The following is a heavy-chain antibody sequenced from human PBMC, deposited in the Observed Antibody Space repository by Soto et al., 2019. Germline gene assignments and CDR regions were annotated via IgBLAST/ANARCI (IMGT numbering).Heavy chain of an antibody. Sequence: LRLSCAASGFTFSSYVMHWVRQAPVKGLEWVAVISYDGSNKYYADSVKGRFTISRDNSKNTLYLQMNSLRAEDTAVHYCAKDRRVTVGDYYYGMDVWGQGTTVTVSS. CDR3: AKDRRVTVGDYYYGMDV. CDR2: ISYDGSNK. D-gene: IGHD3-16*01. V-gene: IGHV3-30*18. CDR1: GFTFSSYV. J-gene: IGHJ6*02.